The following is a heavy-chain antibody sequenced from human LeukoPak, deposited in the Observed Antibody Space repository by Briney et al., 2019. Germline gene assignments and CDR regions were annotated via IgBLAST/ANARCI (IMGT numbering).Heavy chain of an antibody. Sequence: ASVKVSCKASGYTFTGYYMHWVRQAPGQGLEWMGWINPNSGGTSYAQKFQGRVTMTRDTSISTAYMELSRLRSDDTAVYYCARVHIAVAGTFDYWGQGTLVTVSS. CDR2: INPNSGGT. CDR1: GYTFTGYY. J-gene: IGHJ4*02. V-gene: IGHV1-2*02. D-gene: IGHD6-19*01. CDR3: ARVHIAVAGTFDY.